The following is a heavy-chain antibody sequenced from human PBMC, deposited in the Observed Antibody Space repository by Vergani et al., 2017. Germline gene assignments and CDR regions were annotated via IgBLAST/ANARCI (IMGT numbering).Heavy chain of an antibody. D-gene: IGHD3-16*01. Sequence: QVQLVESGGGVVQPGRSLRLSCTPSSFKLGDYGMHWVRPAPGRGLEWVSMTWYEGNNNYYADSVKGRFTISKDISKNTVYLQMNSLRGEDTAVYYCVRGGSGDHGDFGARVGPWGQGTRVIVSS. V-gene: IGHV3-33*01. CDR1: SFKLGDYG. J-gene: IGHJ5*02. CDR3: VRGGSGDHGDFGARVGP. CDR2: TWYEGNNN.